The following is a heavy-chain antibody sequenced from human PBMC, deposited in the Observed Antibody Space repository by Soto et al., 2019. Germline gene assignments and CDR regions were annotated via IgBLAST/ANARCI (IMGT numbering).Heavy chain of an antibody. CDR1: GGSVSSGSYY. Sequence: SETLSLTCAVSGGSVSSGSYYWSWIRQPPGKGLEWIGYIYYSGSTNYNPSLKSRVTISVDTSKNQFSLKLSSVTAADTAVYYCTLYYYDSSGYYSDYWGQGTLVTVSS. D-gene: IGHD3-22*01. CDR2: IYYSGST. CDR3: TLYYYDSSGYYSDY. V-gene: IGHV4-61*01. J-gene: IGHJ4*02.